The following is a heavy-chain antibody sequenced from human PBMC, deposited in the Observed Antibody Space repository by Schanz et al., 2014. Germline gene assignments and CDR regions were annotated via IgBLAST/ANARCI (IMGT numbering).Heavy chain of an antibody. V-gene: IGHV4-4*02. CDR3: ARDTTWRLDL. D-gene: IGHD1-1*01. CDR1: GASISSSNW. CDR2: MHNSGST. Sequence: QVQLQESGPGLVKPSGTLSLTCAVSGASISSSNWWSWVRQPPGKGLEWIGYMHNSGSTSYNPSLKSRVTISVNTPKNQFSLKLTSLTAADTAVYYCARDTTWRLDLWGRGTLVTVSS. J-gene: IGHJ2*01.